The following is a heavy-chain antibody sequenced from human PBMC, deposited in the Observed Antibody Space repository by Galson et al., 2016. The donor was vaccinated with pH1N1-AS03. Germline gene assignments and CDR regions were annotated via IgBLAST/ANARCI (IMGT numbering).Heavy chain of an antibody. J-gene: IGHJ4*02. V-gene: IGHV3-48*02. Sequence: SLRLSCAASGFTFSYYSMNWVRQAPGKGLEWVSYISSRGDSIYYADSVKGRFSISRDNAKESLYLQMNSRRDEDTGVYYCERIVTMSDFDSWGQGTLVTVSS. CDR1: GFTFSYYS. CDR2: ISSRGDSI. D-gene: IGHD2-21*02. CDR3: ERIVTMSDFDS.